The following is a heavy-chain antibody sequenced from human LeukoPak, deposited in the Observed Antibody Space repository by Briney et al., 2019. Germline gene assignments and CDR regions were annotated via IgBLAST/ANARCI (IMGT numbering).Heavy chain of an antibody. CDR2: ISSSSSYI. V-gene: IGHV3-21*01. CDR3: ARDRFPYYYDSSGYQTSAFDI. D-gene: IGHD3-22*01. J-gene: IGHJ3*02. CDR1: GFTFSSYS. Sequence: GGSLRLSCAASGFTFSSYSMNWVRQAPGKGLERVSSISSSSSYIYYADSVKGRFTISRDNAKNSLYLQMNSLRAEDTAVYYCARDRFPYYYDSSGYQTSAFDIWGQGTMVTVSS.